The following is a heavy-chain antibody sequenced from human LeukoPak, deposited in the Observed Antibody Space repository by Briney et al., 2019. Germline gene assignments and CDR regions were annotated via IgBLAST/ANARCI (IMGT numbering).Heavy chain of an antibody. CDR1: GYRLATFW. J-gene: IGHJ4*02. D-gene: IGHD6-25*01. CDR3: ERLSGSWCDVDY. Sequence: GEPLKIPSQSSGYRLATFWIGWVRQLPGKGLELMGIIYPSDSNTKYSPSFQGQPNISTDKSTGTPYLQWTSLAPSHTAIYSCERLSGSWCDVDYWGQGTQVTVSS. V-gene: IGHV5-51*01. CDR2: IYPSDSNT.